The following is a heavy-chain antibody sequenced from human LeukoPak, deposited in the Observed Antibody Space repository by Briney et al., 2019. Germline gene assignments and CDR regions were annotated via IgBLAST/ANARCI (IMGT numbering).Heavy chain of an antibody. CDR1: GFTFSSNS. CDR2: ISSSSSYI. D-gene: IGHD5-18*01. Sequence: GGSLRLSCAASGFTFSSNSMNWVRQAPGKGLEWVSFISSSSSYIYYADSVKGRFTISRDNAKNSLYLQMNSLRAEDTAVYYCAREGPRGHTYDLTFGYWGQGALVTVSS. CDR3: AREGPRGHTYDLTFGY. V-gene: IGHV3-21*01. J-gene: IGHJ4*02.